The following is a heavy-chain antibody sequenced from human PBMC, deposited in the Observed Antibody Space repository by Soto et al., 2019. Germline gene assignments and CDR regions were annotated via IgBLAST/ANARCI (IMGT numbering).Heavy chain of an antibody. D-gene: IGHD1-1*01. V-gene: IGHV4-59*01. Sequence: SETLSLTCTVSGGSISSYYWSWIRQPPGKGLEWIGYIYYSGSTNYNPSLKSRVTISVDTSKNQFSLKLSSVTAADTAVYYCARADRLERRIYAFDIWGQGTMVTVSS. CDR2: IYYSGST. CDR3: ARADRLERRIYAFDI. CDR1: GGSISSYY. J-gene: IGHJ3*02.